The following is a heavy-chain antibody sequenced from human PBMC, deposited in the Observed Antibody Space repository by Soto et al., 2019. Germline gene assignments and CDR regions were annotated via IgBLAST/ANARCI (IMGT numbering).Heavy chain of an antibody. V-gene: IGHV3-23*01. J-gene: IGHJ4*02. D-gene: IGHD3-22*01. CDR3: AKAYYYDSSGYPTPFDY. Sequence: GGSLRLSCAASGFTFSSYAMSWVRQAPGEGLEWVSAISGSGGSTCYADSVKGRLTISRDNSKNTLYLQMNSLRAEDTAVYYCAKAYYYDSSGYPTPFDYWGQGTLVTVSS. CDR1: GFTFSSYA. CDR2: ISGSGGST.